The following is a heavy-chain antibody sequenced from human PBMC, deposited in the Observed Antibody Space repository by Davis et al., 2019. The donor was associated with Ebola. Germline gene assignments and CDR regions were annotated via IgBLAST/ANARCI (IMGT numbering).Heavy chain of an antibody. CDR3: ARINGSSTDAFDF. D-gene: IGHD1-26*01. V-gene: IGHV3-21*06. CDR2: ISSSATYI. Sequence: GGSLRLSCVASGFRFSSYVMGWVRQAPGKGLEWVSSISSSATYIYNADSVKGRFTISRDNAKNSLFLQMNSLRAEDTAVYYCARINGSSTDAFDFWGQGTMVTVSS. J-gene: IGHJ3*01. CDR1: GFRFSSYV.